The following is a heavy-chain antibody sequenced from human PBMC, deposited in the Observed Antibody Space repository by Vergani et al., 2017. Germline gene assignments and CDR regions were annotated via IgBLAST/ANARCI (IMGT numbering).Heavy chain of an antibody. CDR2: ISYDGNKK. J-gene: IGHJ6*03. Sequence: QVQLVESGGGEVQPGRSLRLSCSAAGFPFSDYGVHWVRQAPGKGPEWVSVISYDGNKKNYADSVKGRFTISRDNSKNTLYLEMNALRAEDTAVYYCARXFLTRVTTLDYYYMGVWGKGTTVTVSS. D-gene: IGHD1-1*01. V-gene: IGHV3-30*03. CDR1: GFPFSDYG. CDR3: ARXFLTRVTTLDYYYMGV.